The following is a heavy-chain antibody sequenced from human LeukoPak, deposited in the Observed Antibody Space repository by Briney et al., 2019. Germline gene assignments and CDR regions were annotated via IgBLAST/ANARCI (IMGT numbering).Heavy chain of an antibody. V-gene: IGHV4-59*07. Sequence: PSDTLSLTCTVSGASISTYYWSWLRQSPGKGLEWIGYLFSRGSPNYNPSLKRRVTISVDTSKNHFSLTLSSVTAADTAVYYCARLQPNSGEWAFDIWGQGTMVTVSS. J-gene: IGHJ3*02. D-gene: IGHD1-1*01. CDR2: LFSRGSP. CDR1: GASISTYY. CDR3: ARLQPNSGEWAFDI.